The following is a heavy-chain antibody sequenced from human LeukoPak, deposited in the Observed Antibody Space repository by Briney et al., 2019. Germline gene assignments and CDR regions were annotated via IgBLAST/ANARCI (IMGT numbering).Heavy chain of an antibody. D-gene: IGHD5-12*01. J-gene: IGHJ4*02. CDR3: ARGHGYSGYDYYFDY. CDR2: IYTSGST. CDR1: GGSISSYY. Sequence: KTSENLSLTCTVSGGSISSYYWSWIRQPAGKGLEWIGRIYTSGSTNYNPSLKSRVTMSVDTSKNQFSLKLSSVTAADTAVYYCARGHGYSGYDYYFDYWGQGTLVTVSS. V-gene: IGHV4-4*07.